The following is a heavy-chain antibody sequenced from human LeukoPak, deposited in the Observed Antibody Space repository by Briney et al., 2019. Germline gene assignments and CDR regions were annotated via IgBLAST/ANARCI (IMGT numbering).Heavy chain of an antibody. Sequence: PSGTLSLTCAVSGGSISSSNWWSWVRQPPGKGLEWIGEIYHSGNTNYNPSLRSRVTISLDKSKNQFSLKMSSVTAADTAVYYCARTTYDSSGYLSDYLGQGTLVTVSS. V-gene: IGHV4-4*02. CDR3: ARTTYDSSGYLSDY. CDR1: GGSISSSNW. CDR2: IYHSGNT. J-gene: IGHJ4*02. D-gene: IGHD3-22*01.